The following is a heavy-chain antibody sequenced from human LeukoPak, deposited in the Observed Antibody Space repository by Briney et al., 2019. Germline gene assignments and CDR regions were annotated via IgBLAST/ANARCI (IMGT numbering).Heavy chain of an antibody. CDR3: ASSCYCLSRHY. D-gene: IGHD2-8*02. V-gene: IGHV4-34*01. Sequence: ETLSLTSVVYGGSFSGYFCSWIRQPPGKGLEWIGEITPSGSTNYSPSLKSRVSISIDTSKKKLSLRLTSVTAADSAVYYCASSCYCLSRHYWGQGTLVTVSS. J-gene: IGHJ4*02. CDR1: GGSFSGYF. CDR2: ITPSGST.